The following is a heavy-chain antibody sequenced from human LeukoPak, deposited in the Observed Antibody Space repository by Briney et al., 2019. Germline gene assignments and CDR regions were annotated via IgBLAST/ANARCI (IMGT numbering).Heavy chain of an antibody. J-gene: IGHJ4*02. V-gene: IGHV4-4*07. CDR2: ICISEST. CDR1: GGSISGFC. D-gene: IGHD6-19*01. Sequence: SETLSLTCTVSGGSISGFCWSWIRQPAGKGLEWIGRICISESTNYNPSLESRVTMSEDTSQNQFSLRLTSVTAADTAAYYCARIRRDSGDWYADDYWGQGTLVTVSS. CDR3: ARIRRDSGDWYADDY.